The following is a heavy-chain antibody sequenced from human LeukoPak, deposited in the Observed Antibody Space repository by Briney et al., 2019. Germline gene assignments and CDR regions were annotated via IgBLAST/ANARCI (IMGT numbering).Heavy chain of an antibody. V-gene: IGHV3-48*01. CDR3: ARDRYSSAWYGNGFDI. CDR1: GFTFSSYI. CDR2: ISSSSSTI. D-gene: IGHD6-19*01. Sequence: GGSLRLSCAASGFTFSSYIMNWVRQAPGKGLEWLSYISSSSSTIYYADSVKGRFTISRDNAKNSLYLQMNSLRAEDTAVYYCARDRYSSAWYGNGFDIWGQGTMVTVSS. J-gene: IGHJ3*02.